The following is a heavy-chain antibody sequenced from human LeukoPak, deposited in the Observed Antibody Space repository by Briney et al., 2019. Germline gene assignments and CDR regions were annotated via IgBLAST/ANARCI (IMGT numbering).Heavy chain of an antibody. V-gene: IGHV3-43*02. D-gene: IGHD1-26*01. CDR2: ISGDGGST. J-gene: IGHJ5*02. CDR3: VRESERSGWFDH. Sequence: HTGGSLRLSCAAPGLITDDCAIHWVRQAPGKGLEWVSLISGDGGSTFYADSVRGRFTISRDNSKNSLSLQMSSLRSEDTALYFCVRESERSGWFDHWGQGTLVTVSS. CDR1: GLITDDCA.